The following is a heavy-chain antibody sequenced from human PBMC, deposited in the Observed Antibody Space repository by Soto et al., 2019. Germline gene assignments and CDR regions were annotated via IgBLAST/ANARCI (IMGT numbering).Heavy chain of an antibody. J-gene: IGHJ6*04. CDR1: GGTFSSYA. Sequence: EASVNVSCKASGGTFSSYAISWVRQAPGQGLEWMGGIIPIFGTANYAQKFQGRVTITADESTSTAYMELSSLRSEDTAVYYCASNFGVTPDYYYGREVWGKGTTVSVSS. D-gene: IGHD3-3*01. CDR3: ASNFGVTPDYYYGREV. V-gene: IGHV1-69*13. CDR2: IIPIFGTA.